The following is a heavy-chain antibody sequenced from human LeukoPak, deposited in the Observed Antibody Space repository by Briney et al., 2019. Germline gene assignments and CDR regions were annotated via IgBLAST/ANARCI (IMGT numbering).Heavy chain of an antibody. Sequence: GASVKVSCKASGGTFSSYAISWVRQAPGQGLEWMGGIIPIFGTANYAQKFQGRVTITADESTSTAYMELSSPRSEDTAVYYCARGAARPPGLYYYMDVWGKGTTVTVSS. CDR3: ARGAARPPGLYYYMDV. D-gene: IGHD6-6*01. V-gene: IGHV1-69*13. CDR2: IIPIFGTA. J-gene: IGHJ6*03. CDR1: GGTFSSYA.